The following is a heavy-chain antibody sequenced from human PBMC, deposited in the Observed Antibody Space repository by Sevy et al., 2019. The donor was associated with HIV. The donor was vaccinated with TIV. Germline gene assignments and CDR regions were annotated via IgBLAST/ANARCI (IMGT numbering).Heavy chain of an antibody. J-gene: IGHJ6*02. CDR3: AKDQYYYGSGLRYYYGMDV. D-gene: IGHD3-10*01. Sequence: GGSLRLSCAASGFTLSSYGMHWVRQAPGKGLEWVAVISYDGSNKYYADSVKGRFTISRDNSKNTLYLQMNSLRAEDTAVYYCAKDQYYYGSGLRYYYGMDVWGHGTTVTVSS. V-gene: IGHV3-30*18. CDR2: ISYDGSNK. CDR1: GFTLSSYG.